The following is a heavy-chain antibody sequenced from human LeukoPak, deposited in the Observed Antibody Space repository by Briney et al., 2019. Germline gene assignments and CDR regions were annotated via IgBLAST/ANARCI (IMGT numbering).Heavy chain of an antibody. V-gene: IGHV3-33*08. D-gene: IGHD6-13*01. J-gene: IGHJ5*02. Sequence: GGSLRLSCAASGFTFSSYDIHWVRQAPGKGLEWVAVIWYDGSNKYYADSVKGRFTISRDNSKNTLYLQMNSLRAEDTAVYYCARGIAAALGPRWFDPWGQGTLVTVSS. CDR3: ARGIAAALGPRWFDP. CDR2: IWYDGSNK. CDR1: GFTFSSYD.